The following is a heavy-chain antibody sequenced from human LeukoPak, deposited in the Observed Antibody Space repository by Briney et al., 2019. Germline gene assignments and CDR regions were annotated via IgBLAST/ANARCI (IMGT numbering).Heavy chain of an antibody. Sequence: ALHWVRQAPGKGLEFVSAISPHGHSTYYGNSVKGRFTISRDNSKNTLFLQMGSLRPEDMAVYFCARVGPADTYYGSSGLDYWGQGTLVTVSS. D-gene: IGHD3-22*01. V-gene: IGHV3-64*01. J-gene: IGHJ4*02. CDR1: A. CDR2: ISPHGHST. CDR3: ARVGPADTYYGSSGLDY.